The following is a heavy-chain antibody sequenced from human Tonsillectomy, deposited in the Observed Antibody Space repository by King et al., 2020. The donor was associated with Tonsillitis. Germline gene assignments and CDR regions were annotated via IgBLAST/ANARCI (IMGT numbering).Heavy chain of an antibody. V-gene: IGHV5-51*01. CDR2: FYPGDSDT. CDR3: ARSDTAMITGFAC. D-gene: IGHD5-18*01. Sequence: QLVQSGAEVRKPGESLKISCKGFGYSFTTYWIGWVRQMPGKGLEWMVVFYPGDSDTRYSPPFQGQVTISADKSISPAYLQWSSLKASDPAMKYCARSDTAMITGFACWGKGTLVTGSS. CDR1: GYSFTTYW. J-gene: IGHJ4*02.